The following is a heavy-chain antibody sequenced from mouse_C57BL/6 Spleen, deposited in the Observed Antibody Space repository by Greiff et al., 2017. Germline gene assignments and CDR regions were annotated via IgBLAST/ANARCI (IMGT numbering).Heavy chain of an antibody. Sequence: EVMLVESGGGLVKPGGSLKLSCAASGFTFSDYGMHWVRQAPEKGLEWVAYISSGSSTIYYADTVKGRFTISRDNAKNTLFLQLTSLRSEDTAMYYCARGLGGSFDYWGQGTTLTVSS. CDR2: ISSGSSTI. CDR3: ARGLGGSFDY. J-gene: IGHJ2*01. V-gene: IGHV5-17*01. D-gene: IGHD3-3*01. CDR1: GFTFSDYG.